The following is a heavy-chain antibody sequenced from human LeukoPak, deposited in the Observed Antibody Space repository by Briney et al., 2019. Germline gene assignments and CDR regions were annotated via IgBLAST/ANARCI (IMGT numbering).Heavy chain of an antibody. V-gene: IGHV3-30*04. J-gene: IGHJ4*02. Sequence: PGGSLRLSCAASGFTFPYYTMHWVRQAPGKGLEWVAVISYDGRTKYYADSVKGRFTISRDNSKNTLYLQMNSLRAEDTTVYYCAKDSRRNSGSYVFDYWGQGTLVTVSS. D-gene: IGHD1-26*01. CDR2: ISYDGRTK. CDR3: AKDSRRNSGSYVFDY. CDR1: GFTFPYYT.